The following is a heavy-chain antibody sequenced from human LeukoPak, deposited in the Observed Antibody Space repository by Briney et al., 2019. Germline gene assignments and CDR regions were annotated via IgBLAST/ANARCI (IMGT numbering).Heavy chain of an antibody. CDR3: ARFSSGSYLDFDY. CDR1: GGTFSSYA. V-gene: IGHV1-69*05. Sequence: ASVKVSCKASGGTFSSYAISWVRQAPGQGLEWMGRIIPIFGTANYAQKLQGRVTMTTDTSTSTAYMELRSLRSDDTAVYYCARFSSGSYLDFDYWGQGTLVTVSS. D-gene: IGHD1-26*01. CDR2: IIPIFGTA. J-gene: IGHJ4*02.